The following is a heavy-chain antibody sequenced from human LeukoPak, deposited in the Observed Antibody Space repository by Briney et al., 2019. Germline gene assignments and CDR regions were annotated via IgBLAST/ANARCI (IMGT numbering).Heavy chain of an antibody. CDR3: ARTLDYGGNSAY. Sequence: SVKVSCKASGYTFTSYGISWVRRAPGQGLEWMGWISAYNGNTNYAQKLQGRVTMTTDTSTSTAYMELRSLRSDDTAVYYCARTLDYGGNSAYWGQGTLVTVSS. D-gene: IGHD4-23*01. CDR1: GYTFTSYG. V-gene: IGHV1-18*01. J-gene: IGHJ4*02. CDR2: ISAYNGNT.